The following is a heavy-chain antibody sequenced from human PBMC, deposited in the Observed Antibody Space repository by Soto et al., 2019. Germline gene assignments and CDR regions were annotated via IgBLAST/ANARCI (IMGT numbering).Heavy chain of an antibody. CDR1: GFPFTNYE. D-gene: IGHD5-12*01. CDR3: ARDPEKYSGSDLGIDY. J-gene: IGHJ4*02. CDR2: ISSSGKTI. V-gene: IGHV3-48*03. Sequence: PVGSLRLSCAASGFPFTNYEMNWVRQAPGKGLEWISYISSSGKTISYADSVKGRFTISRDNAKNSLYLQMNSLRAEDTAVYYCARDPEKYSGSDLGIDYWGQGTLVTVSS.